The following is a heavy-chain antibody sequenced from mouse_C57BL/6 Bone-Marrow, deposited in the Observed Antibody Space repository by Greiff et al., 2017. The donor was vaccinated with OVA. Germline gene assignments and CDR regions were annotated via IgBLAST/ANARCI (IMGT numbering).Heavy chain of an antibody. D-gene: IGHD1-1*01. CDR1: GYTFTDYE. CDR2: IDPETGGT. V-gene: IGHV1-15*01. Sequence: QVHVKQSGAELVRPGASVTLSCKASGYTFTDYEMHWVKQTPVHGLEWIGAIDPETGGTAYNQKFKGKAILTADKSSSTAYMELRSLTSEDSAFYYCTRSRYYGSSSPFAYWGQGTLVTVSA. CDR3: TRSRYYGSSSPFAY. J-gene: IGHJ3*01.